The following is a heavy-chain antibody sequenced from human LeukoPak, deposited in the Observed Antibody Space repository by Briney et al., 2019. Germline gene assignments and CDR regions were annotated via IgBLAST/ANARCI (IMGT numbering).Heavy chain of an antibody. CDR2: ISAYNGNT. V-gene: IGHV1-18*01. J-gene: IGHJ5*02. CDR1: GYTFTSYA. Sequence: ASVKVSCKASGYTFTSYAFRWVRQAPGQGLEWMGWISAYNGNTNYAQKFQGRVTITTDESTSTAYMELSSLRSEDTAVYYCARVIVAMTYPNWFDPWGQGTLVTVSS. CDR3: ARVIVAMTYPNWFDP. D-gene: IGHD5-12*01.